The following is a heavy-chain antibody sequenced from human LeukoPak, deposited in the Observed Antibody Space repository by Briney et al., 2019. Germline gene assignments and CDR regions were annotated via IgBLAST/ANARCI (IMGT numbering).Heavy chain of an antibody. D-gene: IGHD2-15*01. Sequence: GGSLRLSCAASGFTVSNNYMSWVRQAPGKGLEWVSAISGSGGSTYYADSVKGRFTISRDNSKNTLYLQMNSLRAEDTAVYYCAKPVLRRCSGGSCYFDYWGQGTLVTVSS. CDR1: GFTVSNNY. CDR3: AKPVLRRCSGGSCYFDY. V-gene: IGHV3-23*01. J-gene: IGHJ4*02. CDR2: ISGSGGST.